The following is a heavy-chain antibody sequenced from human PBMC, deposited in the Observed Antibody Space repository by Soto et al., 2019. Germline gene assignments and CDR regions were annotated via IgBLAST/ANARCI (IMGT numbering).Heavy chain of an antibody. J-gene: IGHJ6*02. D-gene: IGHD1-26*01. CDR2: IWYDGSNK. CDR3: AREFNREHYYYYGMDV. V-gene: IGHV3-33*08. Sequence: GSLLPSCSASGFTFSSYGMHWVRQAPGKGLEWVAVIWYDGSNKYYADSVKGRFTISRDNSKNTLYLQMNSLRAEDTAVYYCAREFNREHYYYYGMDVWGQGTTVTVYS. CDR1: GFTFSSYG.